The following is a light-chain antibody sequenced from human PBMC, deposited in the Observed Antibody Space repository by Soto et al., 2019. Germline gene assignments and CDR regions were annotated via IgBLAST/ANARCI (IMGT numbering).Light chain of an antibody. CDR2: AAS. CDR1: QVISTS. V-gene: IGKV1-9*01. CDR3: QQLFDSPIT. Sequence: DIQLTQSPSFLSPSIGESVTITCRASQVISTSLAWYQVKPGKAPKLLIYAASTLESGVPSKFRATVSWKEFSPKNTSLQAEDFATYYCQQLFDSPITFGQGTRLEIK. J-gene: IGKJ5*01.